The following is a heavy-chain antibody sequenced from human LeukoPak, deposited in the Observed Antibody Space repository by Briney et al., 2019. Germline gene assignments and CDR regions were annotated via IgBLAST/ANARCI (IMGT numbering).Heavy chain of an antibody. CDR2: INPNSGGT. V-gene: IGHV1-2*02. CDR1: GYTFTGYY. D-gene: IGHD6-6*01. Sequence: ASVKVSCKASGYTFTGYYMHWVRQAPGQGLEWMGWINPNSGGTNYAQKFQGRVTMTRDTSISTAYMELSRLRSDDMAVYYCARGIPIAARLDYWGQGTLVTVSS. CDR3: ARGIPIAARLDY. J-gene: IGHJ4*02.